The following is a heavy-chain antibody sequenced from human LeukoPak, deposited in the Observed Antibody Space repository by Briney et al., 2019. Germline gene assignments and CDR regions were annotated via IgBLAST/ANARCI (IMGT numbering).Heavy chain of an antibody. J-gene: IGHJ4*02. Sequence: GGSLRLSCAASGFTFSDYYMSWIRQAPGKGLEWVLYISSSSSYTNYADSVKGRFTISRDNAKNSLYLQMNSLRAEDTAVYYCARANIVVVTAIQKSCYFDYWGQGTLVTVSS. V-gene: IGHV3-11*06. CDR2: ISSSSSYT. CDR3: ARANIVVVTAIQKSCYFDY. CDR1: GFTFSDYY. D-gene: IGHD2-21*02.